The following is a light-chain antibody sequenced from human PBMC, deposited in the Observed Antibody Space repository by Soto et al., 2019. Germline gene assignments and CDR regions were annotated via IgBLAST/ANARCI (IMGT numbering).Light chain of an antibody. CDR2: AAS. Sequence: VFAHSPGTLSLSPGERATLSCRASQSVSSNYLAWYQQKPGEAPRLLIYAASSRATGIPDRFSGSGSGTDFTLTISRLEPEDFAVYYCQQYGSSRWTFGQGTKVDIK. J-gene: IGKJ1*01. CDR3: QQYGSSRWT. V-gene: IGKV3-20*01. CDR1: QSVSSNY.